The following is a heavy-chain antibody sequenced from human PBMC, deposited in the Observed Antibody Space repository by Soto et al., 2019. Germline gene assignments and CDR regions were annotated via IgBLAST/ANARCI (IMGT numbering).Heavy chain of an antibody. J-gene: IGHJ4*02. CDR2: ISAHNGNT. D-gene: IGHD1-1*01. CDR1: GYTFTSYG. CDR3: ARGRYGDY. Sequence: QVHLVQSGAEVKKPGASVKVSCKASGYTFTSYGITWVRQAPGQGLEWMGWISAHNGNTDYAQKLQGRVIVTRDTSTSTAYMELRSLRSDDTVVYYYARGRYGDYWGQGALVTVSS. V-gene: IGHV1-18*01.